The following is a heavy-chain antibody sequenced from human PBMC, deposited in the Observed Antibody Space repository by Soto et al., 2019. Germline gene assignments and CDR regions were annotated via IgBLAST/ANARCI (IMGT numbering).Heavy chain of an antibody. Sequence: ASVKVSCKASGYTFTSYGISWVRQAPGQGLEWMGWISSYNGNTNYAQKVQGRVTMTTDTSTSTAYMELRSLRSDDTAIYYCARDSSSAFVASDYWGQGTLVTSPQ. V-gene: IGHV1-18*04. J-gene: IGHJ4*02. D-gene: IGHD6-6*01. CDR1: GYTFTSYG. CDR3: ARDSSSAFVASDY. CDR2: ISSYNGNT.